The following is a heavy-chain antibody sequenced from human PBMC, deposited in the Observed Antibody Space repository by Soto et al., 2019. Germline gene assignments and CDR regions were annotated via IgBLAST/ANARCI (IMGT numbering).Heavy chain of an antibody. CDR1: GGTFSSYA. Sequence: QVQLVQSGAEVKKPGSSVKVSCKASGGTFSSYAISWVRQAPGQGLEWMGGIIPIFGTANYAQKFQGRVTITADESTSTAYMELSSLRSEDTAVYYCARSIVVVPAAIISDYYYYGMDVWGQGTTVTVSS. V-gene: IGHV1-69*01. CDR2: IIPIFGTA. J-gene: IGHJ6*02. D-gene: IGHD2-2*01. CDR3: ARSIVVVPAAIISDYYYYGMDV.